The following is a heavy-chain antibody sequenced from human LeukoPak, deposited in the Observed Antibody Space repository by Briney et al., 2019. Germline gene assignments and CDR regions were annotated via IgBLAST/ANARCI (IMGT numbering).Heavy chain of an antibody. Sequence: QPGRSLRLSCAASGFTFSSYAMHWVRQAPGKGLEWVAVISYDGSNKYYADSVKGRFTISRDNSKNTLYLQMNSLRAEDTAVYYCATNYDFWSGPLYYYYYMDVWGKGTTVTVSS. CDR1: GFTFSSYA. CDR2: ISYDGSNK. V-gene: IGHV3-30-3*01. CDR3: ATNYDFWSGPLYYYYYMDV. J-gene: IGHJ6*03. D-gene: IGHD3-3*01.